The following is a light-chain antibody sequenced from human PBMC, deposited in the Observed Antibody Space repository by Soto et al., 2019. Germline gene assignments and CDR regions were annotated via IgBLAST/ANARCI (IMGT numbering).Light chain of an antibody. CDR2: EVN. J-gene: IGLJ1*01. CDR1: TSDVGGYNY. V-gene: IGLV2-8*01. Sequence: PGLTQPPSASGSPGQSVAISCTGTTSDVGGYNYVSWYQQHPGKAPKLMIYEVNKRPSGVPDRFSGSKSGNTAPLTVSGLQAEDEADYYCSSYAGSSNVFGTGTKVTVL. CDR3: SSYAGSSNV.